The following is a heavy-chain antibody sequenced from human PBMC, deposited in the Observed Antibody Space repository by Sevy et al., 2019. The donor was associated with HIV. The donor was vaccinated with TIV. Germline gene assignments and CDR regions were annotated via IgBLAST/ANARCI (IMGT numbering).Heavy chain of an antibody. V-gene: IGHV3-30-3*01. CDR2: ISYNGNNQ. CDR3: ATYDSTGYYYSWLDY. Sequence: GGCLRLSCAASGFAFNTYAMHWVRQAPGRGLEWVAIISYNGNNQYYADSVKGRFTISRDNSKNTLYLQMNSLRAEDTAVYYCATYDSTGYYYSWLDYWGQGTLVTVSS. D-gene: IGHD3-22*01. CDR1: GFAFNTYA. J-gene: IGHJ4*02.